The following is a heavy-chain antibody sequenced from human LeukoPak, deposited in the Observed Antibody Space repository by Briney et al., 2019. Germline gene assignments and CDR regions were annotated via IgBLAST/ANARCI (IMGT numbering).Heavy chain of an antibody. CDR1: GFTFDDYG. CDR3: ANYDSSGYYLLDY. J-gene: IGHJ4*02. D-gene: IGHD3-22*01. CDR2: INWNGGST. V-gene: IGHV3-20*04. Sequence: PGGSLRLSCAASGFTFDDYGMSWVRQAPGKGLEWVSGINWNGGSTYYADSVKGRFTISRDNSKNTLYLQMNSLRAEDTAVYYCANYDSSGYYLLDYWGQGTLVTVSS.